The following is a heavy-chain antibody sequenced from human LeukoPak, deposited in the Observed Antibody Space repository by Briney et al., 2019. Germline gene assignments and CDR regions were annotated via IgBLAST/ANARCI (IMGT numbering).Heavy chain of an antibody. CDR2: TYYRSKWYS. V-gene: IGHV6-1*01. CDR1: GDIVSSNSAA. CDR3: ARGPSYFQH. J-gene: IGHJ1*01. Sequence: SQTLSLTCAISGDIVSSNSAAWHWIRQSPSRGLEWLGRTYYRSKWYSDYAVSMKSRITINPDTSKNQFSLQLNSVTPEDTAVYYCARGPSYFQHWGQGTLVTVSS.